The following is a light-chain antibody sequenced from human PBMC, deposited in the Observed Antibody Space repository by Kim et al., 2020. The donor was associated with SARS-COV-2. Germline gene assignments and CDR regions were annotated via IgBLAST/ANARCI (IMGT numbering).Light chain of an antibody. V-gene: IGLV3-19*01. CDR1: SLRSYY. CDR3: NSRVSSGNHVV. CDR2: GKN. J-gene: IGLJ2*01. Sequence: SSELTQDPAVSVALGQTVRITCQGDSLRSYYASWYQQKPGQAPVLVIYGKNNRPSGIPDRFSGSSSGNTVPLTITGAQAEDEADYYCNSRVSSGNHVVFG.